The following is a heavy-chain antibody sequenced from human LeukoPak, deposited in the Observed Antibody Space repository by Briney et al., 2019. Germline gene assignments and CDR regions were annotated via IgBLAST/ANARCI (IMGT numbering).Heavy chain of an antibody. D-gene: IGHD3-3*01. V-gene: IGHV3-9*01. CDR1: GFTFDDYA. CDR2: ISWNSGSI. J-gene: IGHJ3*02. CDR3: AKGGFGVVTVEAFDI. Sequence: GRSLRLSCAAPGFTFDDYAMHWVRQAPGKGLEWVSGISWNSGSIGYADSVKGRFTISRDNAKNSLYLQMNSLRAEDTALYYCAKGGFGVVTVEAFDIWGQGTMVTVSS.